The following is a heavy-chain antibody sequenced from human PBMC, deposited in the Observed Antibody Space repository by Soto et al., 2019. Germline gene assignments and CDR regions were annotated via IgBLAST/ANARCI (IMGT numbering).Heavy chain of an antibody. Sequence: GGSLRLSCAASGFTFSSYSMNWVRQAPGKGLEWVSSISSSSSYIYYADSVKGRFTISRDNSKNTLYLQMNSLRAEDTAVYYCARTTVKDAFDIWGQGTMVTVSS. CDR3: ARTTVKDAFDI. CDR1: GFTFSSYS. V-gene: IGHV3-21*01. CDR2: ISSSSSYI. D-gene: IGHD4-17*01. J-gene: IGHJ3*02.